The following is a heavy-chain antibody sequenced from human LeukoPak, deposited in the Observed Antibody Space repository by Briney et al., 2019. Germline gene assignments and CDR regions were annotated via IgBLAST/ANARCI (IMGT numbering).Heavy chain of an antibody. D-gene: IGHD3-10*01. V-gene: IGHV4-39*07. Sequence: SETLSLTCTVSGGSISSSSYYWGWIRQPPGKGLEWIGSIYYSGSTYYSPSLKSRVTISVDTSKNQFSLKLSSVTAADTAVYYCARGSRIVVRGVIRWGQGTLVTVSS. CDR3: ARGSRIVVRGVIR. CDR1: GGSISSSSYY. CDR2: IYYSGST. J-gene: IGHJ4*02.